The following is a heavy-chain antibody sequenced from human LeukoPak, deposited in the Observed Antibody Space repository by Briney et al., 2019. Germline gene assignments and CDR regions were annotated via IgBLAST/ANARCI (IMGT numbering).Heavy chain of an antibody. CDR2: IYYSGST. J-gene: IGHJ5*02. D-gene: IGHD3-3*01. CDR1: GGSFSGYY. CDR3: ARDRLNVLRFLEWFDP. Sequence: PSETLSLTCAVYGGSFSGYYWSWIRQPPGKGLEWIGYIYYSGSTYYNPSLKSRVTISVDTSKNQFSLKLSSVTAADTAVYYCARDRLNVLRFLEWFDPWGQGTLVTVSS. V-gene: IGHV4-34*09.